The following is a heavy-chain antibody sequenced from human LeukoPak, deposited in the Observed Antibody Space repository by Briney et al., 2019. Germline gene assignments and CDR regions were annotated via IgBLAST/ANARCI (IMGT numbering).Heavy chain of an antibody. CDR1: GYSFTSYW. Sequence: GESLKISCQGSGYSFTSYWIGWVRQMPGKGLEWMGIIYPGDSDLRYSPSFQGQVTISADKSISTAYLQWSSLKASDTAMYYCARRVVNNRNWYFNLWGRGTLVTVSS. CDR3: ARRVVNNRNWYFNL. CDR2: IYPGDSDL. J-gene: IGHJ2*01. D-gene: IGHD4-23*01. V-gene: IGHV5-51*01.